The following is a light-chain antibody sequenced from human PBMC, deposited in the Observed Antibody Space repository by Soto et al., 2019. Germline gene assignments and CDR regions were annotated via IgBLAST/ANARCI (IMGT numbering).Light chain of an antibody. CDR1: QSISSY. J-gene: IGKJ1*01. CDR3: QQYDSILGT. Sequence: DIQMTQSPSSLSASVGDRVTITCRASQSISSYLNWYQQQPGKAPKLLIYAASSLQSGVPSRFSGSGSGTDFTLTISNLQPDDFATYYCQQYDSILGTFGPGTKVDIK. CDR2: AAS. V-gene: IGKV1-39*01.